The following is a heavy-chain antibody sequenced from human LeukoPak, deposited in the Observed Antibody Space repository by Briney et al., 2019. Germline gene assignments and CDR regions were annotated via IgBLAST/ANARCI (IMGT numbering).Heavy chain of an antibody. CDR3: VRQGVLWFGELSAFDY. J-gene: IGHJ4*02. CDR2: IYYSGST. Sequence: SETLSLTCTVSGGSISSYYWSWIRQPPGKGLEWIGYIYYSGSTNYNPSLKSRVTISVDTSKNQFSLKLSSVTAADTAVYYCVRQGVLWFGELSAFDYWGQRTLVTVSS. V-gene: IGHV4-59*01. CDR1: GGSISSYY. D-gene: IGHD3-10*01.